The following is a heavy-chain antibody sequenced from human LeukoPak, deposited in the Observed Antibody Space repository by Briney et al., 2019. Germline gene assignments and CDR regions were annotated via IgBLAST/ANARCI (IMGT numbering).Heavy chain of an antibody. V-gene: IGHV3-30-3*01. CDR2: ISYDGSNK. CDR3: ARVGYSYGYGYFDY. CDR1: GFTFSSYA. J-gene: IGHJ4*02. Sequence: SGGSLRLSCAASGFTFSSYAMHWVRQAPGKGLEWVAVISYDGSNKYYADSVKGRFTISRDNSKNTLYLQMNSLRAEDTAVYYCARVGYSYGYGYFDYWGQGTLVTVSS. D-gene: IGHD5-18*01.